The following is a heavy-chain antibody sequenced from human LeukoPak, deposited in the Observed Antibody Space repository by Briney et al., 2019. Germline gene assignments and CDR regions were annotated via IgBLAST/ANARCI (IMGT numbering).Heavy chain of an antibody. CDR1: GFTFSTCW. D-gene: IGHD1-26*01. V-gene: IGHV3-7*01. CDR3: ARGGSDVTVGY. Sequence: GGSLRLSCAASGFTFSTCWMGWVRQAPGKGLEWVANIKEDGSEKHYVDSVKGRFTISRDNAKNSLYLQMNSLRAKDTAIYYCARGGSDVTVGYWGQGTLVTVSS. J-gene: IGHJ4*02. CDR2: IKEDGSEK.